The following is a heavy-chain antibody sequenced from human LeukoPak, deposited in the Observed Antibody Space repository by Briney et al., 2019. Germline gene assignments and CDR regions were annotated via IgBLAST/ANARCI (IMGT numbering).Heavy chain of an antibody. CDR2: ISGSGGST. Sequence: PGGSLRLSCAASGFTFSSYAMSWVSQARGKGLEWVSAISGSGGSTYYADSVKGRFTISRDNSKNTLYLQMNSLRAEDTAVYYCAKEAGYCSGGSCYDYWGQGSLVTVSS. J-gene: IGHJ4*02. D-gene: IGHD2-15*01. CDR1: GFTFSSYA. CDR3: AKEAGYCSGGSCYDY. V-gene: IGHV3-23*01.